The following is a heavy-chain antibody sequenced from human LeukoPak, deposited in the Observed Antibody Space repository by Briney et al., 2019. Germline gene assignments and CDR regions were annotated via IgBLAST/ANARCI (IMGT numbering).Heavy chain of an antibody. V-gene: IGHV4-38-2*01. CDR1: GYSISSGYY. CDR2: IYHSGST. J-gene: IGHJ3*02. D-gene: IGHD6-19*01. Sequence: SETLPLTCDVSGYSISSGYYWGWVRQPPGKGLEWIGSIYHSGSTYYSPSLKSRVTISVDTSKNQFSLRLSSVTAADTAVYYCARHYSSGWYRAFDIWGQGTMVNVSS. CDR3: ARHYSSGWYRAFDI.